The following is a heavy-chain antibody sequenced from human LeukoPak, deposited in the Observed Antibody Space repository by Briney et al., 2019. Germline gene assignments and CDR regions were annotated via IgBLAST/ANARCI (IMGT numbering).Heavy chain of an antibody. CDR3: AKDGEMATITLANYMDF. V-gene: IGHV3-23*01. J-gene: IGHJ6*03. CDR2: ISGSGGST. Sequence: GGSLRLSCAASGFTFSSYAMSWGRQAPGKGLEWVSAISGSGGSTYYADSVKGRFTISRGNSKNTLYLQMNSLRAEDTAVYYCAKDGEMATITLANYMDFWGKGTTVTVSS. D-gene: IGHD5-24*01. CDR1: GFTFSSYA.